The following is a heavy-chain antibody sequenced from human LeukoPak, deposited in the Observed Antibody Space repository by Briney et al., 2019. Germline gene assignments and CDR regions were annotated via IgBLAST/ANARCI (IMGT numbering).Heavy chain of an antibody. Sequence: ASVKVSCKASGYTFTTYGISWVRQAPGQGLEWMGWISASNGNTVYAQNLQGRVTMTTDTSTSTAYMELRSLRSDDTAVYYCARDWSGGEDFDCWGQGTLVTVSS. J-gene: IGHJ4*02. CDR2: ISASNGNT. CDR3: ARDWSGGEDFDC. CDR1: GYTFTTYG. D-gene: IGHD1-26*01. V-gene: IGHV1-18*01.